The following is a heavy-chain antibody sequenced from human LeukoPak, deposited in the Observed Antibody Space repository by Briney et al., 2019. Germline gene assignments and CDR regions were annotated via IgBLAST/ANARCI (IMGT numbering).Heavy chain of an antibody. CDR2: ISYDGSNK. V-gene: IGHV3-30*18. CDR3: AKDLTDGGWYEPYFDY. Sequence: GGSLRLSCAASGFTFSSFGMHWVRQAPGKGLEWVAVISYDGSNKYYADSVKGRFTISRDNSKNTLYLQMNSLRPEDTAVYYCAKDLTDGGWYEPYFDYWGQGTLVTVSS. J-gene: IGHJ4*02. CDR1: GFTFSSFG. D-gene: IGHD6-19*01.